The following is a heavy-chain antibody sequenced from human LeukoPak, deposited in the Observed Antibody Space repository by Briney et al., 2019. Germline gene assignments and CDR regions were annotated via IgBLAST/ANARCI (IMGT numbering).Heavy chain of an antibody. CDR3: ARRPEGYGSGTYYYMDV. Sequence: SETLSLTCTVSGGSISSYYWSWIRQPPGKGLEWIGEINHSGSTNYNPSLKSRVTISVDTSKNQFSLKLSSVTAADTAVYYCARRPEGYGSGTYYYMDVWGKGTTVTISS. D-gene: IGHD3-10*01. CDR2: INHSGST. J-gene: IGHJ6*03. V-gene: IGHV4-34*01. CDR1: GGSISSYY.